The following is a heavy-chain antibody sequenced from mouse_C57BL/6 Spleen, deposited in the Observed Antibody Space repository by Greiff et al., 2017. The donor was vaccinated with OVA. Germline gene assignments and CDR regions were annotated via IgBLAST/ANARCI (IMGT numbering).Heavy chain of an antibody. CDR3: ARIVATNYFDD. J-gene: IGHJ2*01. CDR2: IDPSDSYT. V-gene: IGHV1-69*01. Sequence: VKLQQPGAELVMPGASVKLSCKASGYTFTSYWMHWVKQRPGQGLEWIGEIDPSDSYTNYNQKFKGKSTLTVDKSSSTAYMQLSSLTSEDSAVYYCARIVATNYFDDWGQGTTLTVSS. CDR1: GYTFTSYW. D-gene: IGHD1-1*01.